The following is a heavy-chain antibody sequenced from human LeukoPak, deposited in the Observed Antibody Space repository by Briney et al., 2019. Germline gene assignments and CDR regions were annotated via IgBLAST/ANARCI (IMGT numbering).Heavy chain of an antibody. CDR1: GYTFSAYY. J-gene: IGHJ4*02. Sequence: ASVKVSCKASGYTFSAYYIHWVRRAPGQGLEWMGWINSKSGGTNSAQKFQGRVTMTRDTSISTTYMELSRLTSDDTAVYYCATSRYGSGSYYPIDYWGQGTLVTVSS. D-gene: IGHD3-10*01. V-gene: IGHV1-2*02. CDR2: INSKSGGT. CDR3: ATSRYGSGSYYPIDY.